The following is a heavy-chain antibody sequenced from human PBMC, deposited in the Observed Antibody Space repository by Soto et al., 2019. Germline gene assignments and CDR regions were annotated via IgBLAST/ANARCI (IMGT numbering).Heavy chain of an antibody. CDR1: GYVFTAYW. CDR2: IYPGGDSDT. J-gene: IGHJ3*02. CDR3: ATQMTTSQDAFDI. Sequence: GESLKISCNTSGYVFTAYWIGWVRQMPGKGLEWMGIIYPGGDSDTRYSQSSQGQVTISADKSITTAYLQWNSLKASDTAMYYCATQMTTSQDAFDIWGQGTMVTVSS. D-gene: IGHD4-4*01. V-gene: IGHV5-51*01.